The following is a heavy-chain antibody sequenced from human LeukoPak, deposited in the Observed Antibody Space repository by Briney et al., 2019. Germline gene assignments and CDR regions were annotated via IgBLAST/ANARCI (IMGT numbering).Heavy chain of an antibody. D-gene: IGHD2-21*02. V-gene: IGHV3-66*01. CDR2: IYSGGST. Sequence: GGSLRLSCAASGFTVSSNYMSWVRQAPGKGLEWVSVIYSGGSTYYADSVKGRFTISRDNSKNTLYLQMNSLRAEDTAVYYCARVEEYCGGDCYPDAFDIWGQGTMVTVSS. J-gene: IGHJ3*02. CDR1: GFTVSSNY. CDR3: ARVEEYCGGDCYPDAFDI.